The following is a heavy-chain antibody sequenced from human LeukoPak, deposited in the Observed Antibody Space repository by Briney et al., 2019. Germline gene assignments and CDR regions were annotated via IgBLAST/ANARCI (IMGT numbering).Heavy chain of an antibody. CDR3: ARGGIAAAGTDAFDI. J-gene: IGHJ3*02. D-gene: IGHD6-13*01. V-gene: IGHV1-8*01. CDR2: MNPNSGNT. Sequence: ASVKVSCKASGYTFTSYDINWVRQATGQGLGWMGWMNPNSGNTGYAQKFQGRVTMTRNTSISTAYLELSSLTSEDTAVYYCARGGIAAAGTDAFDIWGQGTMVTVSS. CDR1: GYTFTSYD.